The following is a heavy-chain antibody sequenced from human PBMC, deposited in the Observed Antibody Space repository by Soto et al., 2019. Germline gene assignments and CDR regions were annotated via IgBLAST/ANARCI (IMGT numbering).Heavy chain of an antibody. J-gene: IGHJ4*02. V-gene: IGHV3-33*01. CDR2: IGFDGTNI. CDR1: GFDFKTYG. D-gene: IGHD1-20*01. CDR3: VRTACVINNCSYRGVR. Sequence: QGQLVESGGGVVQPGRSLRLSCVASGFDFKTYGMHWVRQAPGKGLEWVAVIGFDGTNIHYSDSVRGRFSISRDNSENTVSLQMNILRVEDTALYYCVRTACVINNCSYRGVRWGQGTLVTV.